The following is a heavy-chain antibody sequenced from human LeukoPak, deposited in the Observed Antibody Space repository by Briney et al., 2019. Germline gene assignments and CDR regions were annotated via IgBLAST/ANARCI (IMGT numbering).Heavy chain of an antibody. CDR2: ISGSGGST. Sequence: PGGSLRLSCAASGFTFSSYAMGWVRQAPGKGLEWVSAISGSGGSTYYADSVKGRFTISRDNSKNTLYLQMNSLRAEDTAVYYCAKDLRFGELQVEDAFDIWGQGTMVTVSS. D-gene: IGHD3-10*01. V-gene: IGHV3-23*01. CDR1: GFTFSSYA. J-gene: IGHJ3*02. CDR3: AKDLRFGELQVEDAFDI.